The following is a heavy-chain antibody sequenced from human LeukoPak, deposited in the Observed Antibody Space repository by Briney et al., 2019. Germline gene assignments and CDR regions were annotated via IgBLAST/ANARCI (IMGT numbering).Heavy chain of an antibody. CDR3: ARTSFSSSWYDWFDP. J-gene: IGHJ5*02. D-gene: IGHD6-13*01. V-gene: IGHV7-4-1*02. CDR1: GYTFTSYA. Sequence: ASVKVSCKASGYTFTSYAMNWVRQAPGQGLEWMGWINTNTGNPTYAQGFSGRFVFSLDTSVSTAYLQISSLKAEDTAVYYCARTSFSSSWYDWFDPWGQGTLVTVSS. CDR2: INTNTGNP.